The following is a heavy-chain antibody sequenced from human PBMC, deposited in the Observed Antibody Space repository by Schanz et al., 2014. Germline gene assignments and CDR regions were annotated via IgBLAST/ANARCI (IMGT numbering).Heavy chain of an antibody. CDR2: IRYDGSSK. CDR3: AKEDRNHNSDYVY. Sequence: QAQLVESGGGVVQPGGSLRLSCAASGFTFSDSWMHWVRQAPGRGLEWVAFIRYDGSSKYYADSVRGRFTISRDDSKNTLYLQMNSLRPEDTAVYYCAKEDRNHNSDYVYWGQGTLVTVSS. CDR1: GFTFSDSW. V-gene: IGHV3-30*02. J-gene: IGHJ4*02. D-gene: IGHD3-22*01.